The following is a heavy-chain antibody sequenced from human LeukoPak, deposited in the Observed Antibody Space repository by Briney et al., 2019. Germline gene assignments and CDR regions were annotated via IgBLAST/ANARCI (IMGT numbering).Heavy chain of an antibody. Sequence: SETLSLTCTVSGGSISNYYWSWNRQPPGKGLEWIGYISYSGSTISNPSLKSRVTISVDTSKNQFSLKLTSVTAADTALYYCARTKLYCSGGSCYSSLDYWGQGTLVTVSS. CDR2: ISYSGST. V-gene: IGHV4-59*01. D-gene: IGHD2-15*01. CDR1: GGSISNYY. CDR3: ARTKLYCSGGSCYSSLDY. J-gene: IGHJ4*02.